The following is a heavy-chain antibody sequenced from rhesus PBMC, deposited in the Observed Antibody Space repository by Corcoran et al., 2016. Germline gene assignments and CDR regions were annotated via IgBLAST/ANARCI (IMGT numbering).Heavy chain of an antibody. Sequence: QVQLQESGPGVVKPSETLSPTSPVSGATITSGYYIWICIRHPPGRGLEWIGGIYSNSESTNYNPSLKSRVTISKDTSKNQFSLKLSSVTATDTAVYYCARAGPRGVIAFDYWGQGVLVTVSS. CDR1: GATITSGYYI. CDR2: IYSNSEST. D-gene: IGHD3-34*01. V-gene: IGHV4S12*01. J-gene: IGHJ4*01. CDR3: ARAGPRGVIAFDY.